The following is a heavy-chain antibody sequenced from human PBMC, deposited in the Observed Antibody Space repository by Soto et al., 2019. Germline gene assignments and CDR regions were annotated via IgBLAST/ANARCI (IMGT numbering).Heavy chain of an antibody. Sequence: LSLTCTVSGGSIISVDYHWSWVRQPPGKRLEWIGYIYYRGNTYYNPSLESRVTMSVDTSKNQFTLKLSSVTAADTAIYYCARDYYYSSGSYFNHWGQGTLVTVSS. V-gene: IGHV4-30-4*01. D-gene: IGHD3-10*01. CDR3: ARDYYYSSGSYFNH. J-gene: IGHJ5*02. CDR1: GGSIISVDYH. CDR2: IYYRGNT.